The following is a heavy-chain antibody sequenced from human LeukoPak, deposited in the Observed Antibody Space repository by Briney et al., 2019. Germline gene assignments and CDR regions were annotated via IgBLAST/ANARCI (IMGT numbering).Heavy chain of an antibody. CDR2: IIPIFGTA. D-gene: IGHD3-22*01. J-gene: IGHJ3*02. CDR3: ARASYYYDSSEKSAFDI. CDR1: GGTFSSYA. Sequence: SVKVSCKASGGTFSSYAISWVRQAPGQGLEWMGRIIPIFGTANYAQKFQGRVTMTTDESTSTAYMELSSLRSEDTAVYYCARASYYYDSSEKSAFDIWGQGTMVTVSS. V-gene: IGHV1-69*05.